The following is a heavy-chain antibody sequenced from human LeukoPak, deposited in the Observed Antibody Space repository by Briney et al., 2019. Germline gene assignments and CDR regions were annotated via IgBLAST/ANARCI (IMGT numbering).Heavy chain of an antibody. CDR2: IAPGGGIT. V-gene: IGHV1-46*01. CDR1: GYTFTSHY. D-gene: IGHD3-10*01. J-gene: IGHJ5*02. Sequence: EASVKVSCKASGYTFTSHYIHWVRQAPGQGLEWMGIIAPGGGITRNAQKFQDRVTMSRDSSTSTVYMELSSLTSEDTAVYYCAGSSHQRNWFDPWGQGTLVTVS. CDR3: AGSSHQRNWFDP.